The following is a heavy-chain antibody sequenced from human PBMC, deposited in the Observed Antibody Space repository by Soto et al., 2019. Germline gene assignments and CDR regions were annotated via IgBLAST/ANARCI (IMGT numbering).Heavy chain of an antibody. CDR3: ARDIAAGVAFDI. V-gene: IGHV4-59*01. J-gene: IGHJ3*02. CDR1: GGSISSYY. D-gene: IGHD6-25*01. Sequence: SETLSLTCTVSGGSISSYYWSWIRQPPGKGLEWIGYIYYSGSTNYNPSLKSRVTISVDTSKNQFSLKLSSVTAADTAVYYCARDIAAGVAFDIWGQGTMVTVS. CDR2: IYYSGST.